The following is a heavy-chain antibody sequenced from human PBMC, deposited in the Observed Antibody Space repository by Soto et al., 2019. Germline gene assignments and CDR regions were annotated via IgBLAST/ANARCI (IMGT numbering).Heavy chain of an antibody. Sequence: GESLKISCEGSGFSFSKYTVGWVRQIPGKGLEWMGIIHPGDSDTRYSPSFQGQVTISADKSISTAYLQWSSLKASDTAMYYCSLSYGDSCYYYNGMDVWGQGTTVTVSS. CDR2: IHPGDSDT. CDR3: SLSYGDSCYYYNGMDV. J-gene: IGHJ6*02. D-gene: IGHD4-17*01. CDR1: GFSFSKYT. V-gene: IGHV5-51*01.